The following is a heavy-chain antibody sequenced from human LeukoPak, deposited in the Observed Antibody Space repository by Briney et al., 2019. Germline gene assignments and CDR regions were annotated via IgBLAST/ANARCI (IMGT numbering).Heavy chain of an antibody. J-gene: IGHJ4*02. CDR1: GFTFNNYA. CDR3: ARELVVGATTDYFDY. CDR2: IGGGGDTT. V-gene: IGHV3-23*01. Sequence: GGSLRLSCAASGFTFNNYALSWVRQAPGKGLEWVSGIGGGGDTTYYADSVKGRFTISRDNSKNTLYLQINSLRAEDTAVYYCARELVVGATTDYFDYWGQGTLVTVSS. D-gene: IGHD1-26*01.